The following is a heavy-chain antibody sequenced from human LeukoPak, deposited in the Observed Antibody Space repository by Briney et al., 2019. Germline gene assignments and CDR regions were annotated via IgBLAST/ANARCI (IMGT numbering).Heavy chain of an antibody. J-gene: IGHJ5*02. CDR1: GGSFSGYH. Sequence: SETLSLTCAVYGGSFSGYHWSWIRQPPGKGLEWIGEINHSGSTNYNPSLKSRVTISVDTSKNQFSLKLSSVTAADTAVYYCARRPPYGSGSYYWFDPWGQGTLVTVSS. D-gene: IGHD3-10*01. CDR3: ARRPPYGSGSYYWFDP. CDR2: INHSGST. V-gene: IGHV4-34*01.